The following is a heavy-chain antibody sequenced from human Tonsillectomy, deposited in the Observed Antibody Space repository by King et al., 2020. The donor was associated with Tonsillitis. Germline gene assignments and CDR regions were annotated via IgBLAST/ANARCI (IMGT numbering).Heavy chain of an antibody. V-gene: IGHV5-51*01. Sequence: QLVQSGAEVKKPGESLKISCKGSGYSFTSYWIGWVRQMPGKGLEWMGIIYAGDSDTRYSPSFQGQVTISADKAISTAYLEGSSLKASDTAMYYCAGVLSGDDVLAGAKYYYSMDVWGKGTTVTVSS. CDR3: AGVLSGDDVLAGAKYYYSMDV. D-gene: IGHD3-9*01. CDR1: GYSFTSYW. CDR2: IYAGDSDT. J-gene: IGHJ6*03.